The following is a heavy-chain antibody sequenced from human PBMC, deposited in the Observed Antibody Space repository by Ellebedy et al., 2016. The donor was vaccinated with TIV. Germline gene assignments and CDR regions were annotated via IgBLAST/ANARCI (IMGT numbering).Heavy chain of an antibody. D-gene: IGHD3-22*01. J-gene: IGHJ4*02. Sequence: GESLKISCAASGFTVSSNYMSWVRQAPGRGLEWVSTIYSSGGTYYAGSVKGRFTISRDNSKNTLFLEMNRLRVDDTAVYYCAKGSSSGFNYDRVGYQYWGQGTLVTVSS. CDR2: IYSSGGT. CDR3: AKGSSSGFNYDRVGYQY. CDR1: GFTVSSNY. V-gene: IGHV3-53*01.